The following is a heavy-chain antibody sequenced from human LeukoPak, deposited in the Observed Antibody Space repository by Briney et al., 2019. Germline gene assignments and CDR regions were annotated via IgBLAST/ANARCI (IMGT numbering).Heavy chain of an antibody. CDR3: ARDLGRTFAPGFDY. V-gene: IGHV1-18*04. Sequence: ASVKVSCKASGYTFTGYGISWVRQAPGQGLEWMGWISAYNGNTNYAQKLRGRVTMTTDTSTSTAYMELRSLRSDDTAVYYCARDLGRTFAPGFDYWGQGTLVTVSS. CDR1: GYTFTGYG. CDR2: ISAYNGNT. J-gene: IGHJ4*02. D-gene: IGHD3-16*01.